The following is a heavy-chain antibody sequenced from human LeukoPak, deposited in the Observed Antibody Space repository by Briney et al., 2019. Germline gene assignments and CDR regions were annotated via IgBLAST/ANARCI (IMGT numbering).Heavy chain of an antibody. Sequence: GGSLRLPCAASGFTFSTYWMHWVRQAPGKGLVWLSRISSDGSSTNYADSVKGRFTISRDNAKNTLYLQMNSLRAEDTAVYYCARDYGEGGYYFDYWGQGTLVTVSS. V-gene: IGHV3-74*01. CDR1: GFTFSTYW. J-gene: IGHJ4*02. CDR3: ARDYGEGGYYFDY. D-gene: IGHD4-17*01. CDR2: ISSDGSST.